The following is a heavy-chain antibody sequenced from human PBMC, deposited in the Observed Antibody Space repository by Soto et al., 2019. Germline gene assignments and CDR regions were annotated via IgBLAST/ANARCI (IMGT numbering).Heavy chain of an antibody. V-gene: IGHV3-74*01. J-gene: IGHJ3*01. Sequence: EEHLVESGGGLVQSGGSLRLSCAASGFTFNYYWMHWFRQVPGKGLLWVSHIQTEGSRTTYADSVKGPFTISRENANNTLYLQMNGLRVEEPAVYFWIRGQRGGCDLWGHGTMVTIAS. CDR3: IRGQRGGCDL. CDR1: GFTFNYYW. D-gene: IGHD6-19*01. CDR2: IQTEGSRT.